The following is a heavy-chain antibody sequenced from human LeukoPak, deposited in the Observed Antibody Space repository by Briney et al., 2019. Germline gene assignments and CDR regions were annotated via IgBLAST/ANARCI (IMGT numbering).Heavy chain of an antibody. D-gene: IGHD3-16*02. CDR3: ARGRFIVPIYYYYYMDV. J-gene: IGHJ6*03. Sequence: SETLSLTCAVYGGSFSGYYWSWIRQPPGKGLEWIGEINHSGSTNYNPSLKSRVTISVDTSKNQFSLKLSSVTAADTAVYYCARGRFIVPIYYYYYMDVWGKGTTVTVSS. CDR2: INHSGST. CDR1: GGSFSGYY. V-gene: IGHV4-34*01.